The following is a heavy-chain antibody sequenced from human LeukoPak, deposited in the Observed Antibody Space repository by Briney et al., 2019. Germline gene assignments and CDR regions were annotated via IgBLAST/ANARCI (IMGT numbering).Heavy chain of an antibody. D-gene: IGHD3-22*01. CDR3: ARHVVAVGFDY. V-gene: IGHV3-21*01. Sequence: GGPLRLPCAACGFTFSSHSMNWVRQAPGKGVEGVSSITSSSSYIYYADSVKGRFTISRDNAKNSLYLQTNSLRAEDTAVYYCARHVVAVGFDYWGQGTLVTVSS. CDR2: ITSSSSYI. CDR1: GFTFSSHS. J-gene: IGHJ4*02.